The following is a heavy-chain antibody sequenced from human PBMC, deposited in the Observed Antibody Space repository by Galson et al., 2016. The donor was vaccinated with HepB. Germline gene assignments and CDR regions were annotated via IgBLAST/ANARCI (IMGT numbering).Heavy chain of an antibody. V-gene: IGHV1-18*01. CDR3: ARDVHYSDTSGLVPYYFDF. CDR1: GYTFSDYG. CDR2: ISTYNGRT. Sequence: SVKVSCKASGYTFSDYGVTWVRQAPGQGLEWVGWISTYNGRTQYAQKFQGRVTVTTDTSTNTAFMELRSLRSDDPAVFYLARDVHYSDTSGLVPYYFDFWGQGTLVTVSS. D-gene: IGHD3-22*01. J-gene: IGHJ4*02.